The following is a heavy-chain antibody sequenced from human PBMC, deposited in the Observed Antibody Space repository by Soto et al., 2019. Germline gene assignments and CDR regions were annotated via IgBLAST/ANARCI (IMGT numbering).Heavy chain of an antibody. D-gene: IGHD6-19*01. CDR2: FNPSGLST. Sequence: QVHLVQSGAEVKKPGASVNVSCQASGSITNHHMQWVRQAPGQGLEWMGIFNPSGLSTTYAQKCQGRVTLTRDTSTSTVYMELSSLTSEDTAVYFCAKVTHRGPIAVAGPLGSWGQGTLVIVSS. V-gene: IGHV1-46*01. CDR1: GSITNHH. CDR3: AKVTHRGPIAVAGPLGS. J-gene: IGHJ4*02.